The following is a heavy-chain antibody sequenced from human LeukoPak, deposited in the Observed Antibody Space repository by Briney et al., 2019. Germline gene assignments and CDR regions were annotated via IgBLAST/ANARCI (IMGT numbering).Heavy chain of an antibody. V-gene: IGHV5-51*01. Sequence: GESLKISCKGSGYTFTSHWIGWVRQMPGKGLEGMGIIDPSDSDTRYSPSFQGQVTISADKSISTAYLQWGSLKASDTAMYYCARSSASYHFGMDVWGKGTTVTVSS. D-gene: IGHD3-10*01. J-gene: IGHJ6*04. CDR3: ARSSASYHFGMDV. CDR1: GYTFTSHW. CDR2: IDPSDSDT.